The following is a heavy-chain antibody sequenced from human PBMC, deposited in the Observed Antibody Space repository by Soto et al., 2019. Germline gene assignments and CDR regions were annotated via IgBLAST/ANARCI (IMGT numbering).Heavy chain of an antibody. V-gene: IGHV5-10-1*01. CDR1: GYTFTTFW. J-gene: IGHJ5*02. D-gene: IGHD2-2*01. CDR3: ARLFCSTTTCDSWFDP. Sequence: VESLKISCTGFGYTFTTFWISCFLQMPVKGLEWMGRIDPRDSYVNYSPSFQGHVTISVDKSIATAYLQWGSLKASDTAMYYCARLFCSTTTCDSWFDPWGQGTLVTVSS. CDR2: IDPRDSYV.